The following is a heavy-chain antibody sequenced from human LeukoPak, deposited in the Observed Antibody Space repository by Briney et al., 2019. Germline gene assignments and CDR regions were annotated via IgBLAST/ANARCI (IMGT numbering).Heavy chain of an antibody. CDR1: GFSFSNFW. D-gene: IGHD2-2*01. CDR3: ARTLVEVPGHSDLFDF. V-gene: IGHV3-7*01. CDR2: MNPDGSAT. Sequence: GGSLRLSCGASGFSFSNFWMSWIRQAPGKGLERVANMNPDGSATYYLDSVKGRFTISRDNAKTSVYLQMNSLRPDDTAVYYRARTLVEVPGHSDLFDFWGQGTLVTVSS. J-gene: IGHJ4*02.